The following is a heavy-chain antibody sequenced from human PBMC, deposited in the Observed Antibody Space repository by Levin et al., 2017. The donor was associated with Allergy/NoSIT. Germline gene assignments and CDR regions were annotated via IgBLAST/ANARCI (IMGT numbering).Heavy chain of an antibody. CDR1: GFTFSSYA. J-gene: IGHJ5*02. Sequence: GGSLRLSCAASGFTFSSYAMHWVRQAPGKGLEWVAVISYDGSNEYYTDSVKGRFTISRDNANNSLYLQMNYLGVDDTAVYHCARDTTLAGEAWGQGTLVTVSS. CDR2: ISYDGSNE. V-gene: IGHV3-30-3*01. D-gene: IGHD6-19*01. CDR3: ARDTTLAGEA.